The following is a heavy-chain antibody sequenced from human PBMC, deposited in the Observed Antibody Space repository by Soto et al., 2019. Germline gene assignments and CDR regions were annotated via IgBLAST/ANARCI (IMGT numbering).Heavy chain of an antibody. J-gene: IGHJ4*02. CDR2: IRASDNSI. CDR1: GVTFKTSE. D-gene: IGHD1-1*01. Sequence: PGGSLRLSCAASGVTFKTSEVHWVRQAPGKGREWLSFIRASDNSIYYADSVDGRFTISGDNAKNSVSLHMNSLTVEDTAIYYCASSGWGASGTPYLDFWGQGTLVTVSS. V-gene: IGHV3-48*03. CDR3: ASSGWGASGTPYLDF.